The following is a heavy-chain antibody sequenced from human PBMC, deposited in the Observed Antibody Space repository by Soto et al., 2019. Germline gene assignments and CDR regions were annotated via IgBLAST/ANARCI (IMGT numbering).Heavy chain of an antibody. CDR2: IYYSGST. D-gene: IGHD3-3*01. V-gene: IGHV4-59*13. CDR1: AGSISSYD. Sequence: SETLSLTCTVSAGSISSYDLSGIRQRPGKGLEWIGVIYYSGSTNSNPSLKSRVTISVDTSKNQFSLRLSSVTAADTAVYYCARDFIWSGYYGWCDPWGQGTLVTV. J-gene: IGHJ5*02. CDR3: ARDFIWSGYYGWCDP.